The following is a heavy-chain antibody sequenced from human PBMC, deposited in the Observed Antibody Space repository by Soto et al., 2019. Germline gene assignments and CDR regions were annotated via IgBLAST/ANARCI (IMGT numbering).Heavy chain of an antibody. V-gene: IGHV4-59*01. D-gene: IGHD3-10*01. Sequence: KPSETLSLTCIVSGGSFSSYFWTWIRQPPGKGLEWLGYSYSGGITNYNPSLKSRVTISLDTSKNQFSLRLDSVTAADTALYFCARDVTRGGAFDVWGLGTMVTVSS. CDR1: GGSFSSYF. CDR2: SYSGGIT. J-gene: IGHJ3*01. CDR3: ARDVTRGGAFDV.